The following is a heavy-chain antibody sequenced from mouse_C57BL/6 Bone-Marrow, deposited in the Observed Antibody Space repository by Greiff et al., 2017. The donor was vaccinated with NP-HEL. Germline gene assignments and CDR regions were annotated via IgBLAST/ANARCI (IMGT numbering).Heavy chain of an antibody. J-gene: IGHJ2*01. V-gene: IGHV1-15*01. CDR1: GYTFTDYE. CDR2: IDPETGGT. Sequence: QVQLKESGAELVRPGASVTLSCKASGYTFTDYEMHWVKQTPVHGLEWIGAIDPETGGTAYNQKFKGKAILTADKSSSTAHMELRSLTAEDSAVYYCTRDPNFDYWGQGTTLTVSS. CDR3: TRDPNFDY.